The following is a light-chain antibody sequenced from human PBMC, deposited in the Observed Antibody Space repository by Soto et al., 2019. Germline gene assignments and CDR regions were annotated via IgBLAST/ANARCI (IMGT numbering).Light chain of an antibody. J-gene: IGKJ5*01. CDR3: QEYNNWSCT. CDR2: GAS. CDR1: ESVSTN. V-gene: IGKV3-15*01. Sequence: EIVLTQSPGTLSLSPGERATLSFSASESVSTNLAWYQQKAGQAPRLLIYGASTRATGIPARLSGSGSGTEFTLTISSLQSEDFAIYYCQEYNNWSCTFGQGTRLEIK.